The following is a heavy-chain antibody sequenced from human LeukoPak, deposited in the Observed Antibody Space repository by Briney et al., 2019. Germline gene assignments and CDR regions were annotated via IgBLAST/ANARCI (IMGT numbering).Heavy chain of an antibody. CDR3: AKDKGYYYDSKNYFDY. CDR1: GFTLSSYE. J-gene: IGHJ4*02. D-gene: IGHD3-22*01. CDR2: IDYSGGST. V-gene: IGHV3-23*01. Sequence: GGSLRLSCTASGFTLSSYEMSWIRQAPGKGLEWVSSIDYSGGSTHYADSVKGRFTISRDNSKNTLYLQMNSLRAEDTAVYYCAKDKGYYYDSKNYFDYWGQGTLVTVSS.